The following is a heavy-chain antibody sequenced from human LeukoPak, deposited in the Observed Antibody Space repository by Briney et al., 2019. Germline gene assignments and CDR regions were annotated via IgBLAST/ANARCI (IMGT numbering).Heavy chain of an antibody. CDR1: GGSFSGYY. V-gene: IGHV4-34*01. CDR3: ARGRIAARSDDY. D-gene: IGHD6-6*01. Sequence: PSETLSLTCAVYGGSFSGYYWSWIRQPPWKGLEWIGEINHSGSTNYNPSLKSRVTISVDTSKNQFSLKLSSVTAADTAVYYCARGRIAARSDDYWGQGTLVTVSS. CDR2: INHSGST. J-gene: IGHJ4*02.